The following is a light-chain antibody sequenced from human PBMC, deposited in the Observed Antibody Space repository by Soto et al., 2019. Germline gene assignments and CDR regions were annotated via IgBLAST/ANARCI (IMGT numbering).Light chain of an antibody. CDR2: DAS. Sequence: DIPMTQSPSTLSASVGDRVTITCRASQSISSWLAWYQQKPGKATKILIYDASSLESGVPSRFSGSGSGTEFTLTISSLQPDDFATYYCQQYNSYPYTFGQGTKLEIK. J-gene: IGKJ2*01. CDR1: QSISSW. CDR3: QQYNSYPYT. V-gene: IGKV1-5*01.